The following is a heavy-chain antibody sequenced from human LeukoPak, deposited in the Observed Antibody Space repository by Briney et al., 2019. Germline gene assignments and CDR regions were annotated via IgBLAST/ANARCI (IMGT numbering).Heavy chain of an antibody. J-gene: IGHJ4*02. V-gene: IGHV4-4*07. CDR3: ARGDTVTVFDY. D-gene: IGHD4-17*01. CDR1: GGSVTSYY. Sequence: SETLSLTCTVSGGSVTSYYWSWIRQPAGKGLEWIGRIYTSGSTNYNPSLKSRVTISVDTSKNQFSLKLSSVTAADTAVYYCARGDTVTVFDYWGQGTLVTVSS. CDR2: IYTSGST.